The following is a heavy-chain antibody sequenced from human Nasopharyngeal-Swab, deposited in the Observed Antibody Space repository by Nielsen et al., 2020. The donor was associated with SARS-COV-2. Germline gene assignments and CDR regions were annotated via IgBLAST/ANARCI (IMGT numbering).Heavy chain of an antibody. CDR1: GFTVSSKY. V-gene: IGHV3-53*01. J-gene: IGHJ6*02. CDR2: VYSIDGP. Sequence: GESLKISCAASGFTVSSKYMSWVRQAPGKGLEWVSGVYSIDGPYYADSVKGRFTISKDNSKNTLYLHMNSLRAEDTAVYYCASSTTHYYYYGMDVWGQGTTVTVSS. D-gene: IGHD2-15*01. CDR3: ASSTTHYYYYGMDV.